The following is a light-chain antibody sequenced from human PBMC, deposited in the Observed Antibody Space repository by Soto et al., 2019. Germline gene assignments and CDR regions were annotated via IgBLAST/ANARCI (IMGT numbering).Light chain of an antibody. V-gene: IGKV1D-12*01. CDR1: QGIVGW. Sequence: DIQMTQSPPSVSASVGDRVTITCRASQGIVGWLAWYQQKPGRAPNLLISAASSLRGVPSRFSGSGSGTDFTLTISSLQPEDSATYYCQQAHSFPLTFGGGTKVQI. CDR3: QQAHSFPLT. CDR2: AAS. J-gene: IGKJ4*01.